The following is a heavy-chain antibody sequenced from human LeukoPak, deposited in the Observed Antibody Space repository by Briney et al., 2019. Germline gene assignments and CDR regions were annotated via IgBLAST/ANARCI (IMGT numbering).Heavy chain of an antibody. CDR1: GYTFTSYD. Sequence: ASVKVSCKASGYTFTSYDINWVRQATGQGLEWLGWMNPNSGNTGYAQKFQGRVTMTRNTSISTAYMELSNLRSEDTALYYCARVAGNCGGDCYRLLYWGQGTLVTVSS. D-gene: IGHD2-21*01. CDR2: MNPNSGNT. J-gene: IGHJ4*02. V-gene: IGHV1-8*01. CDR3: ARVAGNCGGDCYRLLY.